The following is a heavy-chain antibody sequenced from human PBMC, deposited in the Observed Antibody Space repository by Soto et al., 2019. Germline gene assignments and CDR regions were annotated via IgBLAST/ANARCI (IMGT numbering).Heavy chain of an antibody. Sequence: GASVKVSCKASGYTFTSYGLSWVRQAPGQGLEWMGWISAYYDHPNYAQNLQDRVSMTTDTSTNTAYLELRSLRSDDTAVYYCARELDYYDSSGYADAFDIWGQGTMVTVSS. D-gene: IGHD3-22*01. J-gene: IGHJ3*02. V-gene: IGHV1-18*01. CDR1: GYTFTSYG. CDR2: ISAYYDHP. CDR3: ARELDYYDSSGYADAFDI.